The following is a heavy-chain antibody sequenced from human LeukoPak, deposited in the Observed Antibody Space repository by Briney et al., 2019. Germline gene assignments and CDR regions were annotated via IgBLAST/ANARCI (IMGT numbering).Heavy chain of an antibody. J-gene: IGHJ4*02. Sequence: GGSLRLSCAASGFTFSSYSMNWVRQAPGKGLEWVSSISSSSSYIYYADPVKGRFTISRDNAKNSLYLQMNSLRAEDTAVYYCARAGITMIVVVITNYFDYWGQGTLVTVSS. V-gene: IGHV3-21*01. CDR1: GFTFSSYS. CDR2: ISSSSSYI. CDR3: ARAGITMIVVVITNYFDY. D-gene: IGHD3-22*01.